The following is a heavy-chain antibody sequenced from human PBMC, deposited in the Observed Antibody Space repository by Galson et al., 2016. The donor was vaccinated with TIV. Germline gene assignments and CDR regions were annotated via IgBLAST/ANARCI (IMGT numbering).Heavy chain of an antibody. V-gene: IGHV4-59*01. D-gene: IGHD5-12*01. CDR2: VYYTGGT. Sequence: ETLSLTCTVSGGSMRDSYWSWIRQTPGKGLEWIGYVYYTGGTKYNPSLKSRVTISVDTSKNQFSLRLSSVTGADTAMYYCARDIGGYDFDYWGQGTLVAVSS. J-gene: IGHJ4*02. CDR3: ARDIGGYDFDY. CDR1: GGSMRDSY.